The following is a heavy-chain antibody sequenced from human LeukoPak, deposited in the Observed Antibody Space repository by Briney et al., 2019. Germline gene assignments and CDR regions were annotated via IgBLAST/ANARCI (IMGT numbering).Heavy chain of an antibody. CDR1: GFTFSSYA. Sequence: GGSLRLSCAASGFTFSSYAMSWVRQAPGKGLDWVSAISGSGGSTYYADSVKGRFTISRDNSKNTLYLQMNSLRAEDTAVHYCAKDRGYYGSGSYPPPTDYWGQGTLVTVPS. J-gene: IGHJ4*02. CDR3: AKDRGYYGSGSYPPPTDY. D-gene: IGHD3-10*01. CDR2: ISGSGGST. V-gene: IGHV3-23*01.